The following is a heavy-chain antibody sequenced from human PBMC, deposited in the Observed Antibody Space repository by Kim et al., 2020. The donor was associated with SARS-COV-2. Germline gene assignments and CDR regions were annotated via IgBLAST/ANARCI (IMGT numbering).Heavy chain of an antibody. CDR2: IIPIFGTA. CDR1: GGTFSSYA. CDR3: ARDREVAAAGGWVS. J-gene: IGHJ5*02. D-gene: IGHD6-13*01. V-gene: IGHV1-69*13. Sequence: SVKVSCKASGGTFSSYAISWVRQAPGQGLEWMGGIIPIFGTANYAQKFQGRVTITADESTSTAYMELSSLRSEDTAVYYCARDREVAAAGGWVSWGQGTLVTVSS.